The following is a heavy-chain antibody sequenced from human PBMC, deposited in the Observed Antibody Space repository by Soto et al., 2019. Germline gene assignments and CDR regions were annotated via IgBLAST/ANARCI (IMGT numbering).Heavy chain of an antibody. V-gene: IGHV3-23*01. CDR1: GFTFCSYA. CDR2: ISGSGGST. D-gene: IGHD2-15*01. CDR3: AKAPLDIVVVVAATPIDY. J-gene: IGHJ4*02. Sequence: PSGSLRLSSAACGFTFCSYAMSWVCQAPGKGLEWVSAISGSGGSTYYADSVKGRFTISRDNSKNTLYLQMNSPRAEDTAVYYSAKAPLDIVVVVAATPIDYWGQGTLVTVSS.